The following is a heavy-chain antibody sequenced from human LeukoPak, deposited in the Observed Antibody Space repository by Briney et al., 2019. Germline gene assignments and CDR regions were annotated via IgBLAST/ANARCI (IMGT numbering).Heavy chain of an antibody. CDR3: ARDYSASGSYDS. D-gene: IGHD1-26*01. CDR1: GFRFSTYS. J-gene: IGHJ5*01. V-gene: IGHV3-21*01. Sequence: GGSLRLSCAASGFRFSTYSMTWVRQAPGKGLEWVSSSRGGGEDTYYADSVKGRFTISRDNAKNSLYLQMNSLRAEDTAFYHCARDYSASGSYDSWGQGTLVTVSS. CDR2: SRGGGEDT.